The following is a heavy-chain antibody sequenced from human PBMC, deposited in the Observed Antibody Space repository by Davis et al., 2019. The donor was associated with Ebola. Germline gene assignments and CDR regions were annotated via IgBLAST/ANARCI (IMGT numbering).Heavy chain of an antibody. D-gene: IGHD6-13*01. CDR3: ARVGAATGGELDY. Sequence: SETLSPTFTVPGGSISTYYWSWIRQPPGKGLEWIGYIYKSGATSYNPSLKSRVTISLDTSRNQFSLQLRSVTAADTALYYCARVGAATGGELDYWGQGALVTVSS. V-gene: IGHV4-59*01. CDR2: IYKSGAT. J-gene: IGHJ4*02. CDR1: GGSISTYY.